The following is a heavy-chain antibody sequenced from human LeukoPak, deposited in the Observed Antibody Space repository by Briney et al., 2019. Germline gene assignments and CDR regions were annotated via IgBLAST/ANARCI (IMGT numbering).Heavy chain of an antibody. CDR3: ATNDYYDSSGYYFDY. CDR2: IKQDGSEK. D-gene: IGHD3-22*01. V-gene: IGHV3-7*01. Sequence: GGSLRLSCAASGFTFSSYWRSWVRQAPGKGLEWVANIKQDGSEKYYVDSVKGRFTISRDNAKNSLYLQMNSLRDKDTAVYYCATNDYYDSSGYYFDYWGQGTLVTDSS. CDR1: GFTFSSYW. J-gene: IGHJ4*02.